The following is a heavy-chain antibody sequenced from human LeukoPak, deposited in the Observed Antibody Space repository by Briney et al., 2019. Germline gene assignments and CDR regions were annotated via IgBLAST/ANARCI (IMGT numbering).Heavy chain of an antibody. Sequence: PGGSLRLSCAASGFAFSSYWMHWVRQVPGKGLVRVSRINSDGYSTSYADSVKGRFTISRDNAKNTLYLQMNSLRAEDTAVYYCAREIRGQSFDYWGQGTLVAVSS. V-gene: IGHV3-74*01. CDR2: INSDGYST. D-gene: IGHD5-12*01. CDR3: AREIRGQSFDY. J-gene: IGHJ4*02. CDR1: GFAFSSYW.